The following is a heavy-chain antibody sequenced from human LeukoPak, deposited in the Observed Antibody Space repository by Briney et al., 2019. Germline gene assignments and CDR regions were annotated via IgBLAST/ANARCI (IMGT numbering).Heavy chain of an antibody. CDR3: ARGNPLYYYYYGMDV. V-gene: IGHV3-48*04. Sequence: GRSLRLSCAASGFTFSSYAMSWVRQAPGKGLEWVSYISSSGSTIYYADSVKGRFTISRDNAKNSLYLQMNSLRAEDTAVYYCARGNPLYYYYYGMDVWDQGTTVTVSS. CDR1: GFTFSSYA. J-gene: IGHJ6*02. CDR2: ISSSGSTI.